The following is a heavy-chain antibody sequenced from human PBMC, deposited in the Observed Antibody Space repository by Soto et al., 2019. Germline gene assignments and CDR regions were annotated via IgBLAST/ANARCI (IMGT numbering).Heavy chain of an antibody. V-gene: IGHV3-23*01. Sequence: GGSLRLSCAASGFTFSSYAMSWVRQAPGKGLEWVSAISGSGGSTYYADSVKGRFTISRDNSKNTLYLQMNSLRAEDTAVYYCAKALLRDTYYYGMDVWGQGTTVTVSS. CDR1: GFTFSSYA. J-gene: IGHJ6*02. CDR3: AKALLRDTYYYGMDV. D-gene: IGHD3-16*01. CDR2: ISGSGGST.